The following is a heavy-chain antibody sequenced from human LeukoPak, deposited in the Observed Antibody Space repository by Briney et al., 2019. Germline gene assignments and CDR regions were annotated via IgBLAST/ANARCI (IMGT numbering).Heavy chain of an antibody. V-gene: IGHV3-20*04. CDR1: GFTFDDYG. D-gene: IGHD2-8*01. J-gene: IGHJ4*02. Sequence: GGSLRLSCEASGFTFDDYGMSRVHQLPGKGLEWVSGINRNGDSTDYAGSVKGRFTISRDNAKNSHFLQMNSLRVEDTALYYCARGFRNGPFDCWGQGTLVTVSS. CDR3: ARGFRNGPFDC. CDR2: INRNGDST.